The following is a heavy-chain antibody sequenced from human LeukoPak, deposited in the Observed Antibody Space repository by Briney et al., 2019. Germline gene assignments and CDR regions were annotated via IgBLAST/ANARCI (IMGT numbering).Heavy chain of an antibody. Sequence: SETLSLTCTVSGGSISSYYWSWIRQPPGKGLEWIGYIYYSGSTNYNPSLKSRVTISVDTSKNQFSLKLSSVTAADTAVYYCAAGGGYNYRSDRYFDLWGRGTLVTVSS. CDR1: GGSISSYY. J-gene: IGHJ2*01. D-gene: IGHD5-24*01. V-gene: IGHV4-59*08. CDR3: AAGGGYNYRSDRYFDL. CDR2: IYYSGST.